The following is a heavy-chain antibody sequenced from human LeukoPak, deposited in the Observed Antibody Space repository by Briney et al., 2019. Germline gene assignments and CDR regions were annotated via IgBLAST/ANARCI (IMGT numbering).Heavy chain of an antibody. D-gene: IGHD3-10*01. CDR2: IYHSGST. CDR1: GGSISSGGYS. J-gene: IGHJ1*01. CDR3: ARSYYETPEYFQH. V-gene: IGHV4-30-2*01. Sequence: PSETLSLTCAVSGGSISSGGYSWRWSRQPPGRGREWIGYIYHSGSTYYNPSLKSRVTISVDRSKNQFALKLSSVTAADTAVYYCARSYYETPEYFQHWGQGTLVTVSS.